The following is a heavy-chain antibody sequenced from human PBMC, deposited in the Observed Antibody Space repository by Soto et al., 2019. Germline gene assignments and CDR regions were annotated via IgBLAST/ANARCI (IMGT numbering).Heavy chain of an antibody. CDR1: GGSISSGGYY. D-gene: IGHD2-2*01. Sequence: QVQLQESGPGLVNPSQTLSLTCTVSGGSISSGGYYWSWIRQHQGKGLEWIGYIYHSGTTYYNPSLKSRVTISVDTSKNQFSLKLTSVTAADTAVYYCARVIGNQLLGWFDPWGQGTLVTVSS. CDR3: ARVIGNQLLGWFDP. J-gene: IGHJ5*02. CDR2: IYHSGTT. V-gene: IGHV4-31*03.